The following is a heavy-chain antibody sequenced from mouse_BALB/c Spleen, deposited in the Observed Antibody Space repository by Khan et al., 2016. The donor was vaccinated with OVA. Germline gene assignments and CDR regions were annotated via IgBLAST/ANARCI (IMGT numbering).Heavy chain of an antibody. Sequence: QVQLKESGPALVAPSQSLSITCTISGFSLTDYGVHWVRQPPGKGLEWLVVIWSDGSTTYNSALKSRLSISKDNSKSQAFLKMNSLQTDDTAVDYCARQPYYHYYVMDYWGQGTSVTVSS. CDR2: IWSDGST. V-gene: IGHV2-6-1*01. CDR1: GFSLTDYG. J-gene: IGHJ4*01. CDR3: ARQPYYHYYVMDY. D-gene: IGHD2-10*01.